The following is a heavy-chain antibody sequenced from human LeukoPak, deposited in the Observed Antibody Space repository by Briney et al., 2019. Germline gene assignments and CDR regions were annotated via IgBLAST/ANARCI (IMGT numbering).Heavy chain of an antibody. V-gene: IGHV3-11*05. J-gene: IGHJ4*02. CDR2: ISSTSSYI. D-gene: IGHD6-19*01. CDR3: ARVSQWLVPY. Sequence: GGSLRLSCAASGFTFSDYYMSWIRQAPGKWLEWVSYISSTSSYINYADSVKGRFTISRDNAKNSLFLQMNSLRAEDTAVYYCARVSQWLVPYWGQGTLVTVSS. CDR1: GFTFSDYY.